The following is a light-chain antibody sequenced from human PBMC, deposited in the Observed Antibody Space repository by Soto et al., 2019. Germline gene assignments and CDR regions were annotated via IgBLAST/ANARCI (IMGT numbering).Light chain of an antibody. CDR1: QSITRN. CDR2: GAS. CDR3: QQRSNWPPGALT. V-gene: IGKV3-15*01. Sequence: EIVMTQSPATLSVSPGERATLSCRASQSITRNLAWYQQSPGQAPRLLIYGASTRATGIPARFSGSGSGTEFTLTISSLEPEDFAVYYCQQRSNWPPGALTFGGGTKVDIK. J-gene: IGKJ4*01.